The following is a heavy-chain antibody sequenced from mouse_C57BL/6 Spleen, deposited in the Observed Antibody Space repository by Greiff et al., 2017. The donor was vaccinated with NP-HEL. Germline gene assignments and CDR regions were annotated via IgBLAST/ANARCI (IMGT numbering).Heavy chain of an antibody. CDR2: INPSSGYT. D-gene: IGHD4-1*01. CDR3: ARRDANWDWYFDV. CDR1: GYTFTSYW. Sequence: VQLQQSGAELAKPGASVKLSCKASGYTFTSYWMHWVKQRPGQGLEWIGYINPSSGYTKYNQKFKDKATLTADKSSSTAYMQLSSLTYEDSAVYYGARRDANWDWYFDVWGTGTTVTVSS. V-gene: IGHV1-7*01. J-gene: IGHJ1*03.